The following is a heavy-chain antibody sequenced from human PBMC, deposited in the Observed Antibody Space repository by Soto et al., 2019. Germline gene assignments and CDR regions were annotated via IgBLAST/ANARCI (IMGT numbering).Heavy chain of an antibody. D-gene: IGHD2-15*01. CDR2: INAGNGNT. CDR1: RYTFSSHA. Sequence: ASVKVCCKASRYTFSSHAMHWVWQAPGQRLEWMGWINAGNGNTKYSQKFQDRVIITRDTSASTAYMDLSSLRSEDTAVYYCARGIATGQLDPWGQGTLVTVSS. CDR3: ARGIATGQLDP. J-gene: IGHJ5*02. V-gene: IGHV1-3*01.